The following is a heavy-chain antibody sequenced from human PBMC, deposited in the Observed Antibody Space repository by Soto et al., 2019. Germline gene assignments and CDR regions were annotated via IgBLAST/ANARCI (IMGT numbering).Heavy chain of an antibody. CDR2: IYYSGST. V-gene: IGHV4-59*01. D-gene: IGHD3-9*01. CDR3: ARQNYDILTGYDY. J-gene: IGHJ4*02. CDR1: GGSISSYY. Sequence: PSETLSLTCTVSGGSISSYYWSWIRQPPGKGLEWIGYIYYSGSTNYNSSLKSRVTISVDTSKNQFSLKLSSVTAADTAVYYCARQNYDILTGYDYWGQGTLVTVSS.